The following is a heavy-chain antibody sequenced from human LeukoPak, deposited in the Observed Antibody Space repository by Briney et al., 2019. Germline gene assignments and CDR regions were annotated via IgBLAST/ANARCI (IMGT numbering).Heavy chain of an antibody. CDR2: INPSGGST. Sequence: RASVKVSCKASGYTFTSYYMHWVRQAPGQGLEWMGIINPSGGSTSYAQKFQGRVTMTRDTSTSTVYMELSSLRSEDTAVYYCGRYYSGYGFRRGFADWGQGTLVT. J-gene: IGHJ4*01. V-gene: IGHV1-46*01. CDR3: GRYYSGYGFRRGFAD. D-gene: IGHD5-18*01. CDR1: GYTFTSYY.